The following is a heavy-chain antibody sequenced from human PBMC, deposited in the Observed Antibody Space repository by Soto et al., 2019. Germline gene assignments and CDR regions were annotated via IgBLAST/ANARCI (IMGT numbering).Heavy chain of an antibody. Sequence: GASVKVSCKASGYTFTGYYIHWVRQAPGQGLEWMGWIVPNSGGTHYAPKFQGRVAMTRAASINTAYMELNRLRSDDTAVYYCAKNGPSLGAWFDPWGQGTLVTVSS. D-gene: IGHD2-8*01. V-gene: IGHV1-2*02. CDR1: GYTFTGYY. CDR3: AKNGPSLGAWFDP. CDR2: IVPNSGGT. J-gene: IGHJ5*02.